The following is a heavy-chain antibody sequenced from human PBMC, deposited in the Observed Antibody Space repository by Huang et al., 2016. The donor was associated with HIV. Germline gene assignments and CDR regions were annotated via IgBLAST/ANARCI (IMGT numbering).Heavy chain of an antibody. CDR1: GFTFSDYY. CDR3: ARDHSYGWFDY. V-gene: IGHV3-11*01. D-gene: IGHD5-18*01. J-gene: IGHJ4*02. Sequence: QVQLVESGGGLVKPGGSLRLSCAASGFTFSDYYRSWIRRGSGKGLEWVSYISSSGSTIYYADSVKGRFTISRDNAKNSLYLQMNSLRAEDTAVYYCARDHSYGWFDYWGQGTLVTVSS. CDR2: ISSSGSTI.